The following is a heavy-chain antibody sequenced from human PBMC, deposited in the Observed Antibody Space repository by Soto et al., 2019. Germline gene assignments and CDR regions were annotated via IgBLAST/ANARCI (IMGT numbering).Heavy chain of an antibody. CDR1: GYTFTSYG. CDR3: AREGAPLQWLSFYYYYYGMDV. CDR2: ISAYNGNT. D-gene: IGHD6-19*01. J-gene: IGHJ6*02. V-gene: IGHV1-18*01. Sequence: AASVKVSCKASGYTFTSYGISWVRQAPGQGLEWMGWISAYNGNTNYAQKLQGRVTMTTDTSTSTAYMELRSLRSDDTAVYYCAREGAPLQWLSFYYYYYGMDVWGQGTTVTVSS.